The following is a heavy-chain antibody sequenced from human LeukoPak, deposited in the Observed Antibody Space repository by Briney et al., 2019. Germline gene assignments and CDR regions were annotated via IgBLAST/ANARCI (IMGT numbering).Heavy chain of an antibody. CDR3: VRHYYDSSGWSFDM. CDR1: GFTYSVYW. V-gene: IGHV3-7*01. Sequence: GGSLRLSCAASGFTYSVYWMGWVRQAPGKGLEWVADIKHDGSETYHVDFVRGRFTISRDNAESSLYLQMNSLRAEDTALYYCVRHYYDSSGWSFDMWGQGTMVTVSP. CDR2: IKHDGSET. J-gene: IGHJ3*02. D-gene: IGHD3-22*01.